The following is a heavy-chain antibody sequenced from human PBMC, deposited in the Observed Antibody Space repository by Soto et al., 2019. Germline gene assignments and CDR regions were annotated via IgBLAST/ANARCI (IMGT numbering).Heavy chain of an antibody. V-gene: IGHV4-31*03. Sequence: PSGTLSLTCTVSGGSISNLGYYWSWIRQHPGKGLEWIGDINHSGSTYYNPSLKSRVTISVDTSKNQFSLKLSSVTAADTAVYYCAGGGGRLPDIVVVVAATAWFDPWGQGTLVTVSS. CDR1: GGSISNLGYY. CDR2: INHSGST. CDR3: AGGGGRLPDIVVVVAATAWFDP. J-gene: IGHJ5*02. D-gene: IGHD2-15*01.